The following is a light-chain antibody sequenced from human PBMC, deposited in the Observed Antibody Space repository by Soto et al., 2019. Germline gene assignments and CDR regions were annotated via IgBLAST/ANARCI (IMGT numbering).Light chain of an antibody. CDR2: AAS. Sequence: SPSSLSASVGDRVTITCRASQSISSYLNWYQQKPGKAPKLLIYAASSLQSGVPSRFSGSGSGTDFTLTISSLQPEDFATYYCQQSYSTPSTVGQGTRLESK. V-gene: IGKV1-39*01. J-gene: IGKJ5*01. CDR1: QSISSY. CDR3: QQSYSTPST.